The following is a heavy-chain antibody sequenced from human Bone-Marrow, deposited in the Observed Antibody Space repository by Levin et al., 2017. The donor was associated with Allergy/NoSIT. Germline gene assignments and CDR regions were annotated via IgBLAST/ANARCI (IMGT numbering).Heavy chain of an antibody. V-gene: IGHV3-53*01. CDR3: ASGDSSGYYYGTHLGY. CDR1: GFTVSSNY. CDR2: IYSGGST. Sequence: GGSLRLSCAASGFTVSSNYMSWVRQAPGKGLEWVSVIYSGGSTYYADSVKGRFTISRDNSKNTLYLQMNSLRAEDTAVYYCASGDSSGYYYGTHLGYWGQGTLVTVSS. J-gene: IGHJ4*02. D-gene: IGHD3-22*01.